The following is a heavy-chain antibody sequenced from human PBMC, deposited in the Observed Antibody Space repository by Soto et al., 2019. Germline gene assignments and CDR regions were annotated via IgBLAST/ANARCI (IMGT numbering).Heavy chain of an antibody. J-gene: IGHJ4*02. CDR1: GSAIRSYY. V-gene: IGHV4-59*01. Sequence: SEPRSLTCTVSGSAIRSYYWSWIRQPPGKGLEGIGNIYYSGSSNYNPSLKSRVTISVDTSKNPFSLKLSSVAAADTAVYYGARARIYCSSPSCYRSGTTVTTFDYWGQGTLVTVSS. D-gene: IGHD2-2*02. CDR3: ARARIYCSSPSCYRSGTTVTTFDY. CDR2: IYYSGSS.